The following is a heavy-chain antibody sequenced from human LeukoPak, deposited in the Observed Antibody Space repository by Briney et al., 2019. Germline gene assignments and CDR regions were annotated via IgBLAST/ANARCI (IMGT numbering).Heavy chain of an antibody. V-gene: IGHV1-18*01. D-gene: IGHD1-26*01. CDR1: NYTFTNYG. CDR3: ARDLIYTTSWYDH. J-gene: IGHJ5*02. Sequence: ASVKVSCKTSNYTFTNYGIIWVRQAPGQGLEWMGWISAYTGITSFAQKFQGRVTMTTDTSTSTAYMELRSLRLDDTAVYYCARDLIYTTSWYDHWGQGTLVTVSS. CDR2: ISAYTGIT.